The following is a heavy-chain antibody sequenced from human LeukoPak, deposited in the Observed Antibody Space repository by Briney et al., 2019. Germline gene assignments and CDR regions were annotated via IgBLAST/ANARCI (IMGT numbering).Heavy chain of an antibody. V-gene: IGHV3-21*06. CDR2: ISSSGSYI. J-gene: IGHJ4*02. Sequence: GGSLRLSCAASGFTFGSYEMNWVRQAPGKGLQWISSISSSGSYIYYADSLKGRFTVSRDNAKNSVYLQMNSLRAEDTALYYCARNPGELYFDYWGQGTLVTVSS. CDR3: ARNPGELYFDY. D-gene: IGHD3-10*01. CDR1: GFTFGSYE.